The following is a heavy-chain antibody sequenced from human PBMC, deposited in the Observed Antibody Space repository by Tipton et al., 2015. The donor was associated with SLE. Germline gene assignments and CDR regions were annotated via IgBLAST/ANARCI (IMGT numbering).Heavy chain of an antibody. Sequence: RSLRLSCSASGFTFSSYAMHWVRQAPGKGLEWVAVISYDGSNKYYADSVKGRFTISRDNSKNTLYLQMNSLRAEDTAVYYCAKDRPWRSSSSYYGMDVWGQGTTVTVSS. D-gene: IGHD6-6*01. CDR1: GFTFSSYA. CDR3: AKDRPWRSSSSYYGMDV. J-gene: IGHJ6*02. V-gene: IGHV3-30*04. CDR2: ISYDGSNK.